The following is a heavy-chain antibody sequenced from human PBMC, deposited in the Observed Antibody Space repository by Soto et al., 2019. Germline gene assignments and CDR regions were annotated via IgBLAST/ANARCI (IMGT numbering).Heavy chain of an antibody. D-gene: IGHD5-18*01. Sequence: SETLPRTGTVSGGSISSSSYYWGWIGQPPGKGLEWIGSIYYSGSTYYNPSLKSRVTISVDTSKNQFSLKLSSVTAADTAVYYCASLPSASRDTAMDYYYYGMDVWGQGTTVTVSS. CDR3: ASLPSASRDTAMDYYYYGMDV. CDR2: IYYSGST. J-gene: IGHJ6*02. V-gene: IGHV4-39*01. CDR1: GGSISSSSYY.